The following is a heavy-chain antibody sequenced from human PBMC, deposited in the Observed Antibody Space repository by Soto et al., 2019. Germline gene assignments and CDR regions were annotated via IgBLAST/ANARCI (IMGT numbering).Heavy chain of an antibody. CDR1: GFTFDSCA. CDR3: AKGKTSGWYYFDF. D-gene: IGHD6-19*01. V-gene: IGHV3-23*01. Sequence: GGSLRLSCAASGFTFDSCAMSWVRQAPGKGLEWILGISGSGGSTYYADSVKGRFTISRDNSKNTVYLQMNSLRADDTAVYYCAKGKTSGWYYFDFWGQGTLVTVSS. CDR2: ISGSGGST. J-gene: IGHJ4*02.